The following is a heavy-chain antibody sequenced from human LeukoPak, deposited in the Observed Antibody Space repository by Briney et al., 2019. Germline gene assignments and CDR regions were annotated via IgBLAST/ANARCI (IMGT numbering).Heavy chain of an antibody. CDR2: IYYSGST. Sequence: NTSETLSLTCTVSGGSISSYYWSWIRQPPGKGLEWIGYIYYSGSTDYNPSLKSRVTISVDTSKNQFSLKLSSVTAADPAVYYCAREGPEYSSSSDAFDIWGQGTMVTVSS. CDR3: AREGPEYSSSSDAFDI. V-gene: IGHV4-59*01. D-gene: IGHD6-6*01. J-gene: IGHJ3*02. CDR1: GGSISSYY.